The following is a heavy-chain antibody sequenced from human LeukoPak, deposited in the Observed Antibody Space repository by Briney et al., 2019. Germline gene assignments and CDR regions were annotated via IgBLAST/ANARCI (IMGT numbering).Heavy chain of an antibody. CDR2: IYHSGST. J-gene: IGHJ3*02. CDR1: GYSISSGYY. V-gene: IGHV4-38-2*02. D-gene: IGHD2-2*01. CDR3: ARAEPLVARAFDI. Sequence: SETLSLTCTVSGYSISSGYYWGWIRQPPGKGLEWIGSIYHSGSTYYNPSLKSRVTISVDTSKNQFSLKLSSVTAADTAVYYCARAEPLVARAFDIWGQGTMVTVSS.